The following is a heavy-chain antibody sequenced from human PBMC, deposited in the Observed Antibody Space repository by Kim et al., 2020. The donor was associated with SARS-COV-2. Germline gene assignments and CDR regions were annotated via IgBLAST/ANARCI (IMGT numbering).Heavy chain of an antibody. V-gene: IGHV3-74*01. CDR1: GFTFSSYW. J-gene: IGHJ6*02. CDR3: ASLSSGSSPNPNYYYGMDV. Sequence: GGSLRHSCAASGFTFSSYWMHWVRQAPGKGLVWVSRINSDGSSTNYADSVKGRFTISRDNAKNTLYLQMNSLRAEDTAVYYCASLSSGSSPNPNYYYGMDVWGRGTTVAVSS. D-gene: IGHD3-10*01. CDR2: INSDGSST.